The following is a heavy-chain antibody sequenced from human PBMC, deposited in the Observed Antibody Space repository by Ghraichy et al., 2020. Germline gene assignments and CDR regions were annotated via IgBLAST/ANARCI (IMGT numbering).Heavy chain of an antibody. CDR3: ARERLYFYDGSGHYYFDC. CDR1: GFTFSRYS. J-gene: IGHJ4*02. CDR2: LPSTGHFL. D-gene: IGHD3-22*01. V-gene: IGHV3-21*01. Sequence: LALTCAASGFTFSRYSLHCLRQAPGNVLEWLSSLPSTGHFLYYADSVNGRFTISRDNAKNSLSLQLNSLTAEDSAVYYCARERLYFYDGSGHYYFDCWGQGTLVTVSS.